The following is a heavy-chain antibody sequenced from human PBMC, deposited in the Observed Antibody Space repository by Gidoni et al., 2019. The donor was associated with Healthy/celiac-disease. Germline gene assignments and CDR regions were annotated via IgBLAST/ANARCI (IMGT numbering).Heavy chain of an antibody. D-gene: IGHD1-26*01. CDR1: GFTFSRSG. Sequence: QVQLVESGGGVVPPGRSLRLSCAASGFTFSRSGMHWVRQAPGKGLEGGAVIWYDGSNKYYADSVKGRFTISREKSKNTLYLKMNSLRAEDTAVYYCARVRMGATKVYYYYGMDVWGQGTTVTVSS. CDR3: ARVRMGATKVYYYYGMDV. V-gene: IGHV3-33*01. J-gene: IGHJ6*02. CDR2: IWYDGSNK.